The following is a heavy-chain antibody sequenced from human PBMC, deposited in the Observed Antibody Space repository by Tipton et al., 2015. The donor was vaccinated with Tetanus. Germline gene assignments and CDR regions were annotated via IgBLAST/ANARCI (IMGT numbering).Heavy chain of an antibody. Sequence: TLSLTCTVSGGSVSSGSYYWAWIRQPPGKGLEYIGYILYGGSTHYSPSLKSRVTVSADPSKNQFSLKLTSVTAADTAVYYRARADYNLSRKGPFDSWGQGTLVLVSS. CDR2: ILYGGST. V-gene: IGHV4-61*01. CDR3: ARADYNLSRKGPFDS. D-gene: IGHD3-10*01. J-gene: IGHJ4*02. CDR1: GGSVSSGSYY.